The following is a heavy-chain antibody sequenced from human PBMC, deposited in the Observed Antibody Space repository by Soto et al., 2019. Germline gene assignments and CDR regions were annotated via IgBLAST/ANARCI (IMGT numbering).Heavy chain of an antibody. CDR3: ASRVVATSWFDP. J-gene: IGHJ5*02. D-gene: IGHD5-12*01. CDR1: GYSFTSYD. Sequence: QVQLVQSGAEVKKPGASVKVSCKASGYSFTSYDINWVRQATGQGLEWMGWMNPNSGNTGYAQKFQGRVTMPRNTSISTAYMELSSLRSEDTALYYYASRVVATSWFDPWGQGTLVTFSS. V-gene: IGHV1-8*01. CDR2: MNPNSGNT.